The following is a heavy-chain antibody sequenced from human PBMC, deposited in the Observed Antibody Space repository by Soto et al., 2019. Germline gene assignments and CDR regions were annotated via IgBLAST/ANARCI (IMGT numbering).Heavy chain of an antibody. CDR3: AKDKGVYSSSIDY. Sequence: GGSLRLSCAASGFTFSSYGMHWVRQAPGKGLEWVAVISYDGSNKYYADSVKGRFTISRDNSKNTLYLQMNSLRAEDTAVYYCAKDKGVYSSSIDYWGQGTLVTVSS. V-gene: IGHV3-30*18. J-gene: IGHJ4*02. CDR2: ISYDGSNK. CDR1: GFTFSSYG. D-gene: IGHD6-6*01.